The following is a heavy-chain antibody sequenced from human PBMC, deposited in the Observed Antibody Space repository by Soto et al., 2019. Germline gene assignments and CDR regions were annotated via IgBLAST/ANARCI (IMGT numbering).Heavy chain of an antibody. J-gene: IGHJ5*01. CDR1: GFTFSIYA. CDR3: ATPGYCSSPSCSRWFDS. V-gene: IGHV3-23*01. Sequence: EVQLLDSGGGWVQPGGSLRLSCAASGFTFSIYAMSWVRQAPGKGLEWVSAISGSGGSTYYADSVRGRLTISRDNSKNTLSLQMNSLRDEDTAVYYCATPGYCSSPSCSRWFDSWGQGTRVTVSS. CDR2: ISGSGGST. D-gene: IGHD2-2*01.